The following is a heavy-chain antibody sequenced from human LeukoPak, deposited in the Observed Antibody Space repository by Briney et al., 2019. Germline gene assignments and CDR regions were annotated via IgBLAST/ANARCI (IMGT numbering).Heavy chain of an antibody. J-gene: IGHJ4*02. V-gene: IGHV4-34*01. Sequence: NPSETLFLTCAVYGGSFSGYYWSWIRQPPGKGLEWIGEINHSGSTNYNPSLKSRVTISVDTSKNQFSLKLSSVTAADTAVYYCARGRHSSSWYGGSYFDYWGQGTLVTVSS. D-gene: IGHD6-13*01. CDR1: GGSFSGYY. CDR3: ARGRHSSSWYGGSYFDY. CDR2: INHSGST.